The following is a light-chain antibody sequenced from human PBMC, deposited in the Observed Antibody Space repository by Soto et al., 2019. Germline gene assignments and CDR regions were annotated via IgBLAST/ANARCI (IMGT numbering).Light chain of an antibody. CDR2: EVS. CDR3: SSYTTSSTLVV. V-gene: IGLV2-14*01. Sequence: QSALTQPASVSGSPGQSITISCTGTRSDVGGYNYVSWYQQHPGKAPRLMIYEVSHRPSGVSNRFSGSKSDNTASLTISGLQADDEADYYCSSYTTSSTLVVFGGGTKLTVL. J-gene: IGLJ2*01. CDR1: RSDVGGYNY.